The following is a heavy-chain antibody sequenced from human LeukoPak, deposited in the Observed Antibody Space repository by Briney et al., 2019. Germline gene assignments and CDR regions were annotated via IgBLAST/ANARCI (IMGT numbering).Heavy chain of an antibody. V-gene: IGHV3-23*01. D-gene: IGHD1-1*01. CDR2: ISGSGGST. J-gene: IGHJ4*02. CDR1: GFTFSSYA. Sequence: GGSLRLSCAASGFTFSSYAMSWVRQAPGKGLEWVSAISGSGGSTYYADSVKRRFTISRDNSKTTLYLQMHRLRAEDTTVYYCARGREIHRTYYFDDWGQGTLVTVSS. CDR3: ARGREIHRTYYFDD.